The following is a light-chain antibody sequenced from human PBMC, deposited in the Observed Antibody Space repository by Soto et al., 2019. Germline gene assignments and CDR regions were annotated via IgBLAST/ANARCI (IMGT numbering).Light chain of an antibody. J-gene: IGKJ1*01. Sequence: EIVLTQSPGTLSLSPGERATLSCRASKSVSSYLAWYQQKPGQAPRLLIYGASTRATGIPARFSGSGSGTEFTLTISSLQSEDFAVYYCQQYNNWPPMFGQGTKVDI. CDR3: QQYNNWPPM. V-gene: IGKV3-15*01. CDR1: KSVSSY. CDR2: GAS.